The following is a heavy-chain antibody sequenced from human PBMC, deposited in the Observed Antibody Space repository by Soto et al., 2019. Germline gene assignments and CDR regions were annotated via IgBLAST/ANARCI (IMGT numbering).Heavy chain of an antibody. V-gene: IGHV3-53*01. D-gene: IGHD3-22*01. J-gene: IGHJ2*01. CDR3: ARDRWYYYDSSGYPHWYFDL. CDR1: GFTVGRNY. Sequence: GGSLRLSCAASGFTVGRNYMSWVGQAPGKGLEWVSVIYSGGSTYYADSVKGRFTISRDNSKNTLYLQMNSLRAEDTAVYYCARDRWYYYDSSGYPHWYFDLWGRGTLVTVSS. CDR2: IYSGGST.